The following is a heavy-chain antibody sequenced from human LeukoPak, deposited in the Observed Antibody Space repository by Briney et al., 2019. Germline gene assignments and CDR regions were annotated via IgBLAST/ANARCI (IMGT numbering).Heavy chain of an antibody. Sequence: PSETLSLTCTVSGGSISSYYWSWIRQPPGKGLEWIGYIYYSGSTNYNPSPKSRVTISVDTSKNQFSLKLSSVTAADTAVYYCARARYYYDSSGYYYYYYGMDVWGQGTTVTVSS. CDR3: ARARYYYDSSGYYYYYYGMDV. D-gene: IGHD3-22*01. J-gene: IGHJ6*02. V-gene: IGHV4-59*08. CDR2: IYYSGST. CDR1: GGSISSYY.